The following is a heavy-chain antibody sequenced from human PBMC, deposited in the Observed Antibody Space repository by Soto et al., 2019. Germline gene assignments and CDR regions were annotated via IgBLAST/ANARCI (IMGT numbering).Heavy chain of an antibody. CDR1: GFTFSSYW. V-gene: IGHV3-74*01. CDR3: AREGWELLKYYYGMDV. Sequence: PGGSLRLSCAASGFTFSSYWVHWVGQSPGKGLVWVSRINSDGSSTSYADSVKGRFTISRDNAKNTLYLQMNSLRAEDTAVYYCAREGWELLKYYYGMDVWGQGTTVTVSS. CDR2: INSDGSST. D-gene: IGHD1-26*01. J-gene: IGHJ6*02.